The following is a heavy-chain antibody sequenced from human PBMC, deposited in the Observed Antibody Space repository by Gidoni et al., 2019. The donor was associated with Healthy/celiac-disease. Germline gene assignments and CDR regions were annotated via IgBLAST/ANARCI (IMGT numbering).Heavy chain of an antibody. V-gene: IGHV4-31*03. D-gene: IGHD3-22*01. CDR3: ARDLGHPNDSSGYNWFDP. Sequence: QVQLQASGPGLLKPSQTLSLTCTVSGGSISSGGYYWSWIRQHPGKGLEWIGYISYSGSTYYNPSLKSRVTISVATSKNQFSLKLSSVTAADTAVYYCARDLGHPNDSSGYNWFDPWGQGTLVTVSS. J-gene: IGHJ5*02. CDR1: GGSISSGGYY. CDR2: ISYSGST.